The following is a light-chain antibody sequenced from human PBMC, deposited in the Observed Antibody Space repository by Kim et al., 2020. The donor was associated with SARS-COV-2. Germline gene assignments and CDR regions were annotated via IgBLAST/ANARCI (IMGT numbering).Light chain of an antibody. CDR2: GAS. CDR3: QQYNNWPPLT. J-gene: IGKJ4*01. Sequence: EIVMTQSPATLSVSPGERATLSCRAIQSVSSKLAWYQQKLGQAPRLLIYGASTRATGIPVRFSGSGSGTEFTLTISSLQSEDIAVYYCQQYNNWPPLTFGGGTKVDIK. V-gene: IGKV3-15*01. CDR1: QSVSSK.